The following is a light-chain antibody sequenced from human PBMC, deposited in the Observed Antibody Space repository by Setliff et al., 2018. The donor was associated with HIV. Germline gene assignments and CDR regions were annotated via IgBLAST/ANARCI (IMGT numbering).Light chain of an antibody. CDR1: SSDLGGYNY. CDR3: CSWTGSSTLM. CDR2: EVS. J-gene: IGLJ1*01. V-gene: IGLV2-14*01. Sequence: QSVLTQPASVSGSPGQSITISCTGTSSDLGGYNYVSWYQQHPGKAPKLMIYEVSNRPSGVSNRFSGSKSGNTASLTISGLQAEDEADYYCCSWTGSSTLMFGTGTKVTVL.